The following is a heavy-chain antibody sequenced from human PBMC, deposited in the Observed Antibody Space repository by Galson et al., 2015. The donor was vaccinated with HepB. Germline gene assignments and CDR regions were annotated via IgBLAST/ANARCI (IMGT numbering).Heavy chain of an antibody. CDR1: GFTFSHYA. D-gene: IGHD5-24*01. Sequence: SLRLSCAGSGFTFSHYAINWVRQAPGKGLDRVASISTTSSYIYYADSVKGRFTISRNNAKDSVYLQINGLGASDTAVYFCVRDPSRDGDNMGIYYGMDVWGPGTTVTVSS. V-gene: IGHV3-21*01. CDR3: VRDPSRDGDNMGIYYGMDV. CDR2: ISTTSSYI. J-gene: IGHJ6*02.